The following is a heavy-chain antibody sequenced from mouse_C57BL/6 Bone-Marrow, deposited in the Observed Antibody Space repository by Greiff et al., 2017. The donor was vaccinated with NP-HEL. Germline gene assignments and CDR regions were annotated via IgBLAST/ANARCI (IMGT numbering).Heavy chain of an antibody. CDR3: ARSKGHY. CDR1: GYSFTGYF. Sequence: EVKLQESGPELVKPGDSVKISCKASGYSFTGYFMNWVMQSHGKSLEWIGRINPYNGDTFYNQKFKGKATLTVDKSSSTAHMELRSLTSEDSAVYYCARSKGHYWGQGTTLTVSS. D-gene: IGHD3-3*01. V-gene: IGHV1-20*01. J-gene: IGHJ2*01. CDR2: INPYNGDT.